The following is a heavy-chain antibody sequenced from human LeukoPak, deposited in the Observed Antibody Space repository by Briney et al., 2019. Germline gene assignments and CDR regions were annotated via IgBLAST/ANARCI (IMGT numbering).Heavy chain of an antibody. J-gene: IGHJ4*02. CDR2: IGGSST. V-gene: IGHV3-23*01. D-gene: IGHD3-10*01. CDR3: AKYRGFGDSYDS. CDR1: GFPFTIYA. Sequence: GGSLRLSCAASGFPFTIYAMSWVRQAPGKGLEWVSSIGGSSTYYADFVKGRFTISRDTSKNTMDLQMNSLRAEDTAIYYCAKYRGFGDSYDSWGQGTLVTVSS.